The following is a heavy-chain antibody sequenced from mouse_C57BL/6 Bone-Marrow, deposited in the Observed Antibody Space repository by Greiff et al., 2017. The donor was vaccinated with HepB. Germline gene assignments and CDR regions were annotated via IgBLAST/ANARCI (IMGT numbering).Heavy chain of an antibody. CDR1: GFNIKNTY. D-gene: IGHD2-4*01. V-gene: IGHV14-3*01. Sequence: EVQLQQSVAELVRPGASVKLSCTASGFNIKNTYMHWVKQRPEQGLEWIGRIDPANGNTKYAPKFQGTATITADTSSNTAYLQLSSLTSEDTAIYYCARLACGLRRRTWYFDVWGTGTTVTVSS. CDR3: ARLACGLRRRTWYFDV. J-gene: IGHJ1*03. CDR2: IDPANGNT.